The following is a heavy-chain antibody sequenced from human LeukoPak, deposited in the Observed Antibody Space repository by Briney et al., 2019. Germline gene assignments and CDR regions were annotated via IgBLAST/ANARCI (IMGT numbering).Heavy chain of an antibody. CDR1: GGSISSGDYY. V-gene: IGHV4-30-4*01. Sequence: SQTLSLTCTVSGGSISSGDYYWSWIRQPPGKGLEWFGYIYYSGSTYYNPSLKSRVTISVDTSKNQFSLKLSSVTAADTAVYYCARAGRILWFGELLSWGQGTLVTVSS. CDR2: IYYSGST. J-gene: IGHJ4*02. D-gene: IGHD3-10*01. CDR3: ARAGRILWFGELLS.